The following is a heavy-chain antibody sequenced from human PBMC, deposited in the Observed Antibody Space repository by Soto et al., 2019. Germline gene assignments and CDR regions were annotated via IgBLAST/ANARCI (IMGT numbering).Heavy chain of an antibody. CDR3: ARDRLRLGELSLLGYFDY. V-gene: IGHV3-30-3*01. Sequence: GGSLRLSCAAAGFTYIKYTMHWVRQAPGKGLEWVAAISHDGSNKYYGDSVKGRFTISRDNSKNTLSVQMSNLKSEDTAVYYCARDRLRLGELSLLGYFDYWGQGT. CDR2: ISHDGSNK. D-gene: IGHD3-16*02. J-gene: IGHJ4*02. CDR1: GFTYIKYT.